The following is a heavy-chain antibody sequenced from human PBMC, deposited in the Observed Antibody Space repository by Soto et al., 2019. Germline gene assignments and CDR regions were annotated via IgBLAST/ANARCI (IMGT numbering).Heavy chain of an antibody. CDR2: IGAGGDT. D-gene: IGHD3-10*01. J-gene: IGHJ2*01. Sequence: EVQLVESGGGLVQPGGSLRLSCAASGSTFRSFDMHWVRQATGRGLEWVSAIGAGGDTYYPGSVKGRFTISRENAKNSLYLQMNSLRAEDTAVYYCAREVSDLRVSRGWHLDLWGRGTLVTVSS. CDR3: AREVSDLRVSRGWHLDL. CDR1: GSTFRSFD. V-gene: IGHV3-13*01.